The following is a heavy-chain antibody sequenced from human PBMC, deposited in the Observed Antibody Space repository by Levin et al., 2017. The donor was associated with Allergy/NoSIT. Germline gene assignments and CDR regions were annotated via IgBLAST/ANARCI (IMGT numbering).Heavy chain of an antibody. CDR2: ISGSGGST. V-gene: IGHV3-23*01. Sequence: HPGESLKISCAASGFTFSTYAMSWVRQAPGKGLEWVSAISGSGGSTYYADSVKGRFTISRDNSKNTLYLQMNSLRAEDTAVYYCAKAGSQYCSSTSCYYWAYWGQGTLVTVSS. J-gene: IGHJ4*02. D-gene: IGHD2-2*01. CDR1: GFTFSTYA. CDR3: AKAGSQYCSSTSCYYWAY.